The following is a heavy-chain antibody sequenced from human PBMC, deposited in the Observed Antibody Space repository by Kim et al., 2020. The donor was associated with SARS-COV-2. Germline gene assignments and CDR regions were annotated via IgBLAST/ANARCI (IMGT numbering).Heavy chain of an antibody. D-gene: IGHD2-21*01. Sequence: GGSLRLSCAASGFTFGGHDMHWVRQVTGKGLEWVAAIGTAGVTFYAASVKGRFIISRENGENSLFLQMDSLRVGDTAIYYCARGIHLWSGVDVWGQGTTVTVSS. J-gene: IGHJ6*02. CDR1: GFTFGGHD. CDR3: ARGIHLWSGVDV. CDR2: IGTAGVT. V-gene: IGHV3-13*04.